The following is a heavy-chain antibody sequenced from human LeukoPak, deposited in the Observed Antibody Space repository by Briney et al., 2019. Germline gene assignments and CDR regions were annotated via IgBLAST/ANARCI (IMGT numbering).Heavy chain of an antibody. V-gene: IGHV4-4*07. J-gene: IGHJ5*02. Sequence: PSETLSLTCTVSGGSISSYYWSWIRQPAGKGLEWTGRIYTSGSTNYNPSLKSRVTMSVDTSKNQFSLKLSSVTAADTAVYYCARGVTYYDFWSGYYRINWFDPWGQGTLVTVSS. CDR2: IYTSGST. CDR3: ARGVTYYDFWSGYYRINWFDP. D-gene: IGHD3-3*01. CDR1: GGSISSYY.